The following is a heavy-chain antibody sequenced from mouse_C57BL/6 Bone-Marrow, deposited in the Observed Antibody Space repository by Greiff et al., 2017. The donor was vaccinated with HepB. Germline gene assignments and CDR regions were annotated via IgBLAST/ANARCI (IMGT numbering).Heavy chain of an antibody. Sequence: VQLQESGAELMKPGASVKLSCKATGYTFTGYWIEWVKQRPGHGLEWIGEILPGSGSTNYNGKFKGKATFTADTSSNTAYMQLSSQTTEDSAIYYCARGHHGSSPWFAYWGQGTLVTVSA. CDR1: GYTFTGYW. CDR2: ILPGSGST. J-gene: IGHJ3*01. D-gene: IGHD1-1*01. CDR3: ARGHHGSSPWFAY. V-gene: IGHV1-9*01.